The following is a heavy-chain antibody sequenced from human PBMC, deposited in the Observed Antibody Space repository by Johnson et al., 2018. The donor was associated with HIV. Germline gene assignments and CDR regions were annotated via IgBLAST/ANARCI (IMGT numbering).Heavy chain of an antibody. J-gene: IGHJ3*02. Sequence: QVQLVESGGGVVQPGGSLRVSCAASGFTFSSYGMHWVRQAPGKGLEWVAVIYYDGINKYYADSVRSRFTISRDNSNNPLYLQMNSLRAEETAVYYCASGPKGHDAFDIWGQGTMVTVSS. V-gene: IGHV3-30*03. CDR2: IYYDGINK. CDR1: GFTFSSYG. CDR3: ASGPKGHDAFDI.